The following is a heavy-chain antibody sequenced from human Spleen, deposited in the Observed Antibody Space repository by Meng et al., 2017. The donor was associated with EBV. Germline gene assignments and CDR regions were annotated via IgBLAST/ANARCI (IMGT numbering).Heavy chain of an antibody. J-gene: IGHJ4*02. CDR1: GGSLSGYH. D-gene: IGHD5-12*01. CDR3: ARAKNPRSGYDCFDY. V-gene: IGHV4-34*01. CDR2: IYHTGST. Sequence: AQPKKWGPGLLKPSEALSLTCAVFGGSLSGYHWSWIRQPPGMGLEWIGEIYHTGSTTYNSSLKSRVTLSLNTSNNQFSLNLSSVTAADTALYYCARAKNPRSGYDCFDYWGQGTLVTVSS.